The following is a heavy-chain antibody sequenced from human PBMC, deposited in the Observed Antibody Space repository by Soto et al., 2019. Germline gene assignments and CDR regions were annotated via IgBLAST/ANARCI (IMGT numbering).Heavy chain of an antibody. V-gene: IGHV4-31*03. CDR1: AVSIIDVYYF. D-gene: IGHD5-18*01. Sequence: TMSVSNSVSAVSIIDVYYFWTWIRQHPGKGLEWIAYISHSLSAYYNPSLKSRLAISIDTSKKQFSLKLSSVPAADTAFYYCARASMVTTSGTTAYFFDIWGQGALVTGSS. J-gene: IGHJ4*02. CDR2: ISHSLSA. CDR3: ARASMVTTSGTTAYFFDI.